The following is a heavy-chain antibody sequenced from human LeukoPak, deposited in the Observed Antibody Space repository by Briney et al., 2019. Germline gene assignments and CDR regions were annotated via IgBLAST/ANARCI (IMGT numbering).Heavy chain of an antibody. J-gene: IGHJ3*02. CDR1: GYSISSGYY. Sequence: SETLSLTCAVSGYSISSGYYWGWIRQPPGKGLEWIGTIYHFGSTYYNPSLKSRVTISVDTSKNQFSLKLSSVTAADTAVYYCARNSSGSYQWSAFDIWGRGTMVTVSS. CDR3: ARNSSGSYQWSAFDI. CDR2: IYHFGST. V-gene: IGHV4-38-2*01. D-gene: IGHD1-26*01.